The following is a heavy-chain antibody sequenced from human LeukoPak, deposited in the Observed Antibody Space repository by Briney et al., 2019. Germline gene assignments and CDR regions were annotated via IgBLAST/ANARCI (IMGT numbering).Heavy chain of an antibody. CDR2: INHSGST. Sequence: SETLSLTCAVYGGSFSGYYWSWIRQPPGKGLEWIGEINHSGSTNYNPSLKSRVTISVDTSKNQFSLKLSSVTAADTAMYYCATAVPFYLGVWGKGTTVTVSS. V-gene: IGHV4-34*01. J-gene: IGHJ6*03. CDR1: GGSFSGYY. CDR3: ATAVPFYLGV. D-gene: IGHD3-10*01.